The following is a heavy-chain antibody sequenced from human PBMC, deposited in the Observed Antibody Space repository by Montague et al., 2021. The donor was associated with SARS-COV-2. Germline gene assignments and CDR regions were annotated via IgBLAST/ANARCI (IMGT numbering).Heavy chain of an antibody. Sequence: SLRLSCAASGFRSTSNWMTWVRQAPGKGLEWVAHIKQDGSEKNYADSVKGRFTISRDNAKNSIFLQMNDLRAEDSAIYYCAKDDDYTSSCHYWDQGTLVTVSS. CDR2: IKQDGSEK. CDR3: AKDDDYTSSCHY. CDR1: GFRSTSNW. J-gene: IGHJ4*02. D-gene: IGHD6-13*01. V-gene: IGHV3-7*01.